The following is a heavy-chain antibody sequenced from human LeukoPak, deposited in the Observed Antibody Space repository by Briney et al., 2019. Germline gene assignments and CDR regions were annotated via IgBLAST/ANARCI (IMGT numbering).Heavy chain of an antibody. V-gene: IGHV4-61*02. Sequence: SQTLSLTCTVSGGSISSGSYYWSWIGQPAGKGLEWIGRIYTSGSTNYNPSLKSRVTISVDTSKNQFSLKLSSVTAADTAVYYCASGPFYYYDSSGYFFDYWGQGTLVTVSS. CDR1: GGSISSGSYY. D-gene: IGHD3-22*01. CDR3: ASGPFYYYDSSGYFFDY. CDR2: IYTSGST. J-gene: IGHJ4*02.